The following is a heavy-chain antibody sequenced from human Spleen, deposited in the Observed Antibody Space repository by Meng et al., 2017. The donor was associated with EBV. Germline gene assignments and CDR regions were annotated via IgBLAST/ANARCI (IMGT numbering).Heavy chain of an antibody. J-gene: IGHJ4*02. D-gene: IGHD6-19*01. CDR1: GFSTTTTGVG. Sequence: QFTWKQSVPTLVKPPQSPTLTCRFSGFSTTTTGVGVGWLRQPPGKALEWLALIYWDDDKRYSPSLKTRLTITKDSSKYQVVLTMTNMDPVDTATYYCAHLRGYASGWYPVSFDFWGQGTLVTVSS. CDR2: IYWDDDK. V-gene: IGHV2-5*02. CDR3: AHLRGYASGWYPVSFDF.